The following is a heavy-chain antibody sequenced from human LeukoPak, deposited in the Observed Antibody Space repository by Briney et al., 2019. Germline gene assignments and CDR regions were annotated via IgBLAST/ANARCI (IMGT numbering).Heavy chain of an antibody. CDR1: GVSFRSYS. D-gene: IGHD5-24*01. J-gene: IGHJ3*02. Sequence: GGSPRLSCAASGVSFRSYSMNWVRQDPGKGVEWVSSIISSSSHIHYADSVKGRFTISRDNAKNALYLQMNSLRAEDTAVYYCARSNYAERWLQLKIWGRGTMVSVSS. V-gene: IGHV3-21*01. CDR2: IISSSSHI. CDR3: ARSNYAERWLQLKI.